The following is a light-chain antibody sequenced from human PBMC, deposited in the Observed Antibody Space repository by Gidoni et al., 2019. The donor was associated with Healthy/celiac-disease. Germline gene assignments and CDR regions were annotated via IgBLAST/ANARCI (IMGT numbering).Light chain of an antibody. CDR1: QSVSSY. Sequence: EIVLTQSPATLALSPGERATLSCRASQSVSSYLAWYQQKPGQAPRLLIYDASNRATGIPARFSGSGSGTDFTLTIISLEPEDFAVYYCQQRSNWPGYTFXQXTKLEIK. J-gene: IGKJ2*01. CDR2: DAS. V-gene: IGKV3-11*01. CDR3: QQRSNWPGYT.